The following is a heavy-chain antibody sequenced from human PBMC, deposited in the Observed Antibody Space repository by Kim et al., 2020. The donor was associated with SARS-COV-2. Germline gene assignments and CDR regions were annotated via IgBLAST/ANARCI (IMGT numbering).Heavy chain of an antibody. D-gene: IGHD3-3*01. CDR3: AREGLEWLGATANWFDP. CDR2: IYYSGST. J-gene: IGHJ5*02. Sequence: SETLSLTCTVSGGSISSSSYYWGWIRQPPGKGLEWIGSIYYSGSTYYNPSLKSRVTISVDTSKNQFSLKLSSVTAADTAVYYCAREGLEWLGATANWFDP. V-gene: IGHV4-39*02. CDR1: GGSISSSSYY.